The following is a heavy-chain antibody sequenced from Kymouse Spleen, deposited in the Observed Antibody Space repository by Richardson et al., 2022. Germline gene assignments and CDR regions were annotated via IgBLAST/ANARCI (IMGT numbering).Heavy chain of an antibody. CDR3: AYGSGSYYGAFDI. J-gene: IGHJ3*02. V-gene: IGHV4-34*01. D-gene: IGHD3-10*01. CDR1: GGSFSGYY. Sequence: QVQLQQWGAGLLKPSETLSLTCAVYGGSFSGYYWSWIRQPPGKGLEWIGEINHSGSTNYNPSLKSRVTISVDTSKNQFSLKLSSVTAADTAVYYCAYGSGSYYGAFDIWGQGTMVTVSS. CDR2: INHSGST.